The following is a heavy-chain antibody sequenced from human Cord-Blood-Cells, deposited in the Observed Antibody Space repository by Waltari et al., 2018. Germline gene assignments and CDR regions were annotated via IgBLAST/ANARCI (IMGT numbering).Heavy chain of an antibody. D-gene: IGHD5-12*01. CDR2: INPNSGGT. CDR3: ARTPQLVATIRFDY. Sequence: QVQLVQSGAEVKKPGASVKVSCKASGYTFTGYYMHWVRQAPGQGLAWMGWINPNSGGTNYAQKLQGRVTMTRDTSISTAYMELSRLRSDDTAVYYCARTPQLVATIRFDYWGQGTLVTVSS. J-gene: IGHJ4*02. CDR1: GYTFTGYY. V-gene: IGHV1-2*02.